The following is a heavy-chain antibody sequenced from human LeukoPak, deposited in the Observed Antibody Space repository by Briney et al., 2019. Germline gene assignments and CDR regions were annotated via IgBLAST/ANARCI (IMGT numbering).Heavy chain of an antibody. CDR1: GGSISSSSYS. Sequence: KPSETLSLTCTVSGGSISSSSYSWGWIRQPPGKGLEWIGSIYYSGSTYYNPSLKSRVTISVDTSKNQFSLKLSSVTAADTAVYYCARHPHIVVVPAAPDYWGQGTLVTVSP. J-gene: IGHJ4*02. D-gene: IGHD2-2*01. V-gene: IGHV4-39*01. CDR2: IYYSGST. CDR3: ARHPHIVVVPAAPDY.